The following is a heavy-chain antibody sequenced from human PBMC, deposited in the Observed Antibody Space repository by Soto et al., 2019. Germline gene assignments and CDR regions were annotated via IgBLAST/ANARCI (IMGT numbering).Heavy chain of an antibody. V-gene: IGHV3-48*01. CDR3: ARDPTSDIVLMVYAMHDAFDI. J-gene: IGHJ3*02. CDR2: ISSSSSTI. CDR1: GFTFSTYS. Sequence: EAQLVESGGGLVQPGGSLRLSCAASGFTFSTYSMNWVRQTPGKGLEWVSYISSSSSTIYYAESVKGRFTISRDNANTSLYLQMNSLRAEDTAVYYCARDPTSDIVLMVYAMHDAFDIWGRGTSVTVSS. D-gene: IGHD2-8*01.